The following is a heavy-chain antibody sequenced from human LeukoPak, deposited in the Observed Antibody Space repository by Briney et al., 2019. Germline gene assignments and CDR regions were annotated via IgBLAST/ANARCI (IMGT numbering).Heavy chain of an antibody. CDR2: INHSGST. CDR3: ASFRRDLHYFDY. J-gene: IGHJ4*02. CDR1: GGSFSGYY. D-gene: IGHD3/OR15-3a*01. V-gene: IGHV4-34*01. Sequence: PSETLSLTCAVYGGSFSGYYWSWICQPPGKGLEWIGEINHSGSTNYNPSLKSRVTISVDTSKNQFSLKLSSVTAADTAVYYCASFRRDLHYFDYWGQGTLVTVSS.